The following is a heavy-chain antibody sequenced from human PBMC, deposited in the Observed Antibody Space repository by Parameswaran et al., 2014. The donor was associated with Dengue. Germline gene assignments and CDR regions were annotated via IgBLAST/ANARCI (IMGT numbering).Heavy chain of an antibody. CDR1: GFTFSNAW. Sequence: AGGSLRLSCAASGFTFSNAWMSWVRQAPGKGLEWVGRIKSKTDGGTTDYAAPVKGRFTISRDDSKNTLYLQMNSLKTEDTAVYYCTTDLVRFLEWLLYPQTYYGMDVWGQGTTVTVSS. V-gene: IGHV3-15*01. J-gene: IGHJ6*02. D-gene: IGHD3-3*01. CDR2: IKSKTDGGTT. CDR3: TTDLVRFLEWLLYPQTYYGMDV.